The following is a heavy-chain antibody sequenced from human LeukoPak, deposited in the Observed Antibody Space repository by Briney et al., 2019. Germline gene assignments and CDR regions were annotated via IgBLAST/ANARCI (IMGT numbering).Heavy chain of an antibody. J-gene: IGHJ4*02. Sequence: SETLSLTCTVSGGSISSYYWSWIRQPPGKGLEWIGYIYYSGSTNYNPSLKSRVTISVDTSKNQFSLKLSSVTAADTAVYYCAREIAAAGHEGYFDYWGQGTPVTVSS. CDR2: IYYSGST. D-gene: IGHD6-13*01. V-gene: IGHV4-59*01. CDR3: AREIAAAGHEGYFDY. CDR1: GGSISSYY.